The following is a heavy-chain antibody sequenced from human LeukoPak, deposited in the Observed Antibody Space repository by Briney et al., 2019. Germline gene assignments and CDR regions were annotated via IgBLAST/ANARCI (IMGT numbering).Heavy chain of an antibody. CDR1: GGSISSGDYY. CDR3: ARGTVTTGYYYYGMDV. J-gene: IGHJ6*04. Sequence: SQTLSLACTVSGGSISSGDYYWSWIRQPPRKGLEWIGYIYYSGSTYYNPSLKSRVTISVDTSKNQFSLKLSSVTAADTAVYYCARGTVTTGYYYYGMDVWGKGTTVTVSS. V-gene: IGHV4-30-4*01. D-gene: IGHD4-17*01. CDR2: IYYSGST.